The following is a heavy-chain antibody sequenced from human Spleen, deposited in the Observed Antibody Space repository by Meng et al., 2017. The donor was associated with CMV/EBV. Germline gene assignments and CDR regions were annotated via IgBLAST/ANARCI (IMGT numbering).Heavy chain of an antibody. D-gene: IGHD2-2*02. J-gene: IGHJ4*02. CDR1: GFTFSSYS. V-gene: IGHV3-48*04. Sequence: GESLKISCAASGFTFSSYSMNWVRQAPGKGLEWVSYISSSSSIIYYADSVKGRFTISRDNAKNSLYLQMNSLRAEDTAVYYCARDRGYCSSTSCYNVGWGQGTLVTVSS. CDR2: ISSSSSII. CDR3: ARDRGYCSSTSCYNVG.